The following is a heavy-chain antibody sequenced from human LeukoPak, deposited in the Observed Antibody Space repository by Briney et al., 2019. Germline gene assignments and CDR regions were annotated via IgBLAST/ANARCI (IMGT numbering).Heavy chain of an antibody. V-gene: IGHV3-7*03. D-gene: IGHD6-19*01. Sequence: PGGSLRLSCAASGFTFSSYWMSWVRQAPGKGLEWVANIKQDGSEKYYVDSVKGRFTISRDNAKNSLYLQMNSLRAEDTALYYCARDAPYSSGWYGDGFDYWDQGTLVTVSS. J-gene: IGHJ4*02. CDR1: GFTFSSYW. CDR3: ARDAPYSSGWYGDGFDY. CDR2: IKQDGSEK.